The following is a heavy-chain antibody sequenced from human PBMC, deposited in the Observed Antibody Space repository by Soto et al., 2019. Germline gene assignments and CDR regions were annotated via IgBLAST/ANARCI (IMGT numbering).Heavy chain of an antibody. CDR1: GLSVSDNF. CDR3: AKGLYGEHSFYFYALDV. Sequence: PGGSLRLSCAAAGLSVSDNFMSWVRQAPGKGLQWVSIIYANKFGANTYYEDSVRGRFTISRDNSKNLLYPQMNSLRAEDTAVYYCAKGLYGEHSFYFYALDVWGQGTPVTVSS. V-gene: IGHV3-53*01. D-gene: IGHD4-17*01. CDR2: IYANKFGANT. J-gene: IGHJ6*02.